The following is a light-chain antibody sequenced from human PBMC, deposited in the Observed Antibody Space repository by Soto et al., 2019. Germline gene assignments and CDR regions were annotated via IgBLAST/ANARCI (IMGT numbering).Light chain of an antibody. CDR2: GAS. CDR3: QQDYNLPWT. J-gene: IGKJ1*01. V-gene: IGKV3D-7*01. Sequence: PGERVTLCCRASQSVSSSYLTWYQQKPGQAPRLLIYGASTRATSIPARFSGSGSGTDFTLTISSLQPEDFAVYYCQQDYNLPWTFGQGTKVDIE. CDR1: QSVSSSY.